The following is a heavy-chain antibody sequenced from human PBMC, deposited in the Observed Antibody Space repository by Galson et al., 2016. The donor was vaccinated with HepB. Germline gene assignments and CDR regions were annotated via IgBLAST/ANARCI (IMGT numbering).Heavy chain of an antibody. Sequence: SLRLSCAASGFTFSSYSMNWVRQAPGKGLEWVSSISSSSSYIYYADSVKGRFTISRDNAKNSLSLQMNSLRAEDTAVYYCARGLVATITLGYWGQGTLVTVSS. CDR2: ISSSSSYI. CDR3: ARGLVATITLGY. D-gene: IGHD5-12*01. V-gene: IGHV3-21*01. J-gene: IGHJ4*02. CDR1: GFTFSSYS.